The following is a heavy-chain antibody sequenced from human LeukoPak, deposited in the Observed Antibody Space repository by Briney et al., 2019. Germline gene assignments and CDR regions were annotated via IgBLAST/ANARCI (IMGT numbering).Heavy chain of an antibody. CDR3: AELGITMIGGV. Sequence: PGGSLRLSCAASEFTFSSYSMNWVRQAPGKGLEWVSSISSSGSTIYYADSVKGRFTISRDNAKNSLYLQMNSLRAEDTAVYYCAELGITMIGGVWGKGTTVTISS. J-gene: IGHJ6*04. V-gene: IGHV3-48*04. CDR2: ISSSGSTI. D-gene: IGHD3-10*02. CDR1: EFTFSSYS.